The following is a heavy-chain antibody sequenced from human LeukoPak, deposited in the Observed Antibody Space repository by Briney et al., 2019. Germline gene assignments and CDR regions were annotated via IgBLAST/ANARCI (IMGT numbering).Heavy chain of an antibody. D-gene: IGHD3-3*02. J-gene: IGHJ5*02. CDR3: ARARISQCRGCHLWFDP. CDR1: GFTLSSYG. Sequence: GGSLRLSCAASGFTLSSYGMHWVRQAPGKGLGWVAFIQYDVSSEYYADSVKGRFTVSRDNSKNTLYLQMNSLRAEDTAVYYCARARISQCRGCHLWFDPWGQGTLVTVSS. CDR2: IQYDVSSE. V-gene: IGHV3-30*02.